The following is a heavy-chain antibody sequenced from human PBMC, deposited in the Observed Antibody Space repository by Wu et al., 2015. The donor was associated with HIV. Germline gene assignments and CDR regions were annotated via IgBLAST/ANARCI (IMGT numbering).Heavy chain of an antibody. CDR1: GYTFTDYF. D-gene: IGHD3-10*01. V-gene: IGHV1-2*02. Sequence: QVHLVQSGAEVKKPGASVKVSCKASGYTFTDYFMHWVRQAPGQGLEWMGWINPNSGGTNYAQKFQGRVTMTRDTSISTAYMELSGLRSDDTAVYFCARGRGSNYYLDVWGKGTTVTVSS. CDR2: INPNSGGT. J-gene: IGHJ6*03. CDR3: ARGRGSNYYLDV.